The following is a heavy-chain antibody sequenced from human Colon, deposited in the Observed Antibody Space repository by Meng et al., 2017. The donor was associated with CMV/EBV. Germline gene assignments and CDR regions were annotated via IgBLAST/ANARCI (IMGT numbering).Heavy chain of an antibody. V-gene: IGHV3-74*01. Sequence: LVKPGGTLVQPGRSLRRSFAASGVSLSDHRTDRVRQVQGEGMICVERNNGHSSDTNVTDSVKGRFTDSKDNAKNMIYLQMDILKSACTAVHYCVSDMFVCGQGTLVTVFS. CDR2: NNGHSSDT. D-gene: IGHD3-10*02. CDR1: GVSLSDHR. CDR3: VSDMFV. J-gene: IGHJ4*02.